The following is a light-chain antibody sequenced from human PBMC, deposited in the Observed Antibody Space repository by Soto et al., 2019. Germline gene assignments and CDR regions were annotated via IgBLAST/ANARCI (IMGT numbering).Light chain of an antibody. CDR3: SSYTSSSTLDV. J-gene: IGLJ1*01. CDR2: DVS. Sequence: QSALTQPVSVSGSPGQSITISCTGTSSDVGGYNYVSWYQQHPGKAPKLMIYDVSNRPSGVSNRFSGSKSGNTASLTISGLQAEDEADYYCSSYTSSSTLDVFGTGTKVTV. CDR1: SSDVGGYNY. V-gene: IGLV2-14*01.